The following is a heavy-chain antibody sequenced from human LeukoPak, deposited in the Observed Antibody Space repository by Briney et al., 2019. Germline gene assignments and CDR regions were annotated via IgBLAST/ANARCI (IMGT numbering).Heavy chain of an antibody. D-gene: IGHD4-23*01. Sequence: APVKVSCKASGGTFSSYAISWVRQAPGQGLEWMGGIIPIFGTANYAQKFQGRVTITADESTSTAYMELSSLRSEDTAVYYCARDGGHRGYYFDYWGQGTLVTVSS. J-gene: IGHJ4*02. CDR1: GGTFSSYA. CDR3: ARDGGHRGYYFDY. CDR2: IIPIFGTA. V-gene: IGHV1-69*13.